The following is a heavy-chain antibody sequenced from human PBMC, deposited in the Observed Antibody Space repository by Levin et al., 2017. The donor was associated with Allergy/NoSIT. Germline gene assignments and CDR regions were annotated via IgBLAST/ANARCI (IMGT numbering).Heavy chain of an antibody. CDR1: GFTFSSYG. CDR3: AKYKGGETSIYDS. V-gene: IGHV3-23*01. J-gene: IGHJ4*02. Sequence: GGSLRLSCVVSGFTFSSYGMAWVRQAPGRGLDWVSAITPRDTNYADSVKGRFTISRDNSKNTLFLQMNSLTADDTAFYYCAKYKGGETSIYDSWGQGTLVTVSS. CDR2: ITPRDT. D-gene: IGHD1-14*01.